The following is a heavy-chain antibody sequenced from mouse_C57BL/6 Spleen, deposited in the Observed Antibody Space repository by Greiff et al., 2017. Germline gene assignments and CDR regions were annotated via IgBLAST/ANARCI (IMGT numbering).Heavy chain of an antibody. CDR3: ARVKGGYYPLDY. D-gene: IGHD2-3*01. V-gene: IGHV3-6*01. Sequence: EVQLVESGPGLVKPSQSLSLTCSVTGYSITSGYYWNWIRQFPGNKLEWMGYISYDGSNNYNPSLKNRISITRDTSKNQFFLKLNSVTTEDTATYYCARVKGGYYPLDYWGQGTTLTVSS. CDR1: GYSITSGYY. CDR2: ISYDGSN. J-gene: IGHJ2*01.